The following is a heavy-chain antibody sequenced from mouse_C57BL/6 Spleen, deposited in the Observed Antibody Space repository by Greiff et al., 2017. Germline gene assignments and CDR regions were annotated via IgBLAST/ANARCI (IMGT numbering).Heavy chain of an antibody. D-gene: IGHD4-1*01. CDR1: GYAFSSSW. Sequence: QVQLQQPGPELVKPGASVKISCKASGYAFSSSWMNWVKQRPGKGLEWIGRIYPGDGDTNYNGKFKGKATLTADKASSTAYMQLSSLASEDSAVYLCARRLGSLCDYWGQGTTLTVSS. V-gene: IGHV1-82*01. CDR2: IYPGDGDT. CDR3: ARRLGSLCDY. J-gene: IGHJ2*01.